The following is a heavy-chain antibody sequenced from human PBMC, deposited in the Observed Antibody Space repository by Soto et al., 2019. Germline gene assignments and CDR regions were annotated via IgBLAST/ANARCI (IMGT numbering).Heavy chain of an antibody. CDR3: ASYYYDSSGYYFSAFGFDY. Sequence: SETLSLTCTVSGGSISSSSYYWGWIRQPPGKGLEWIGSIYYSGSTYYNPSLKSRVTIPVDTSKNQFSLKLSSVTAADTAVYYCASYYYDSSGYYFSAFGFDYWGQGTLVTVSS. CDR2: IYYSGST. D-gene: IGHD3-22*01. V-gene: IGHV4-39*01. CDR1: GGSISSSSYY. J-gene: IGHJ4*02.